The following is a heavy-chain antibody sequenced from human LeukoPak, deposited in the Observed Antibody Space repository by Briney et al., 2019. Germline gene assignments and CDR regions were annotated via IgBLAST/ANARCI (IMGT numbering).Heavy chain of an antibody. CDR1: GYSISSGYY. V-gene: IGHV4-38-2*02. J-gene: IGHJ6*03. CDR2: IYHSGST. D-gene: IGHD4-17*01. Sequence: SETLSLTCTVSGYSISSGYYWGWIRQPPGKGLEWIGSIYHSGSTYYNPSLKSRVTISVDTSKNQFSLKLSSVTAADTAVYYCARVGGYGDYGYYYYYYMDVWGKGTTVTVSS. CDR3: ARVGGYGDYGYYYYYYMDV.